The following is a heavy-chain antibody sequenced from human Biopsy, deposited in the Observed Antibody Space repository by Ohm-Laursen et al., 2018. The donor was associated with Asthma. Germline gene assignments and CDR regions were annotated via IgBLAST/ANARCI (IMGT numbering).Heavy chain of an antibody. CDR3: ARIPRRSGSYFVDY. J-gene: IGHJ4*02. CDR1: GDSITSGGCC. D-gene: IGHD3-22*01. V-gene: IGHV4-31*03. Sequence: SQTLSLTCTASGDSITSGGCCWNWIRQHPGKGLEWIGYIHHSGTSYFNPSLKSRVSFSRDTSKNQFSLRLSSVTAADTAMYYCARIPRRSGSYFVDYWGQGILVTVSS. CDR2: IHHSGTS.